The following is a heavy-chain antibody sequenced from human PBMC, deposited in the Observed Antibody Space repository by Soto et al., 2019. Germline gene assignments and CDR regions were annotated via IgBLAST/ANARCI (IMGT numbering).Heavy chain of an antibody. Sequence: QVQLVQSGAEVKKPGASVKVSCKASGYTFTSYDINWVRQATGQGLEWMGWMNPNSGNTGHEKKFQGRVTMTRNTSTSTAYMELSILISEDTAVYYCARTLYGDNVDYWGQGTLVTVSS. V-gene: IGHV1-8*01. CDR2: MNPNSGNT. CDR3: ARTLYGDNVDY. D-gene: IGHD4-17*01. CDR1: GYTFTSYD. J-gene: IGHJ4*02.